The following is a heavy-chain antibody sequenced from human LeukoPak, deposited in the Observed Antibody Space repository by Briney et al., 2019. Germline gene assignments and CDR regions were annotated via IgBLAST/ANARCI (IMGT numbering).Heavy chain of an antibody. J-gene: IGHJ4*02. D-gene: IGHD6-19*01. CDR2: ISFDGYNK. CDR1: GFNFDSYG. Sequence: GGSLRLSCAASGFNFDSYGIRWVRQAPGKGLEWVALISFDGYNKSYAYSVKGRFTISRDNSTNTLFLQMTSLRGEDTAVYYCLKDAHTSGRPEDRQFDFWGRGTLVTVSS. CDR3: LKDAHTSGRPEDRQFDF. V-gene: IGHV3-30*18.